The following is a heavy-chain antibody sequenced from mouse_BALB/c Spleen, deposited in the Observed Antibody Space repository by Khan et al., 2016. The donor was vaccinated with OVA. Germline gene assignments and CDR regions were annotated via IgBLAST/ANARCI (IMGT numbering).Heavy chain of an antibody. CDR1: GYSITSDYA. D-gene: IGHD1-3*01. CDR3: AREGSRYNNAMDY. J-gene: IGHJ4*01. CDR2: ISSSGST. V-gene: IGHV3-2*02. Sequence: EVKLEESGPGLVKPSQSLSLTCTVTGYSITSDYAWNWIRQFPGNKLEWMGYISSSGSTNYNPALKSRISITRDTSKNQFFLQLNSVTTEDTATYYCAREGSRYNNAMDYWGQGTSVTVSS.